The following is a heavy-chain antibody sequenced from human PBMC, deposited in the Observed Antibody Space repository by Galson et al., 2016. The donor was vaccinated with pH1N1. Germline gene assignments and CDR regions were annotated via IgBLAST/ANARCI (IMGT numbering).Heavy chain of an antibody. J-gene: IGHJ4*02. CDR2: ISRMFGAP. Sequence: SVKVSCKASGGTFTIYATNWVRQAPGQGLEWMGGISRMFGAPNYAHHFQGRVTITSDDSTSTAYMELRSLRSEDTAVYFCARGGSYYDYWGQGTLVTVSS. CDR1: GGTFTIYA. V-gene: IGHV1-69*13. D-gene: IGHD1-26*01. CDR3: ARGGSYYDY.